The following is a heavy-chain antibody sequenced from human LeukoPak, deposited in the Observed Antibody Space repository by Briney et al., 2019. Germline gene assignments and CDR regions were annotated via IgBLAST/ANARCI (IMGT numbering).Heavy chain of an antibody. CDR2: ISYSGSS. CDR3: ARDLLWRNTYTYAFDS. J-gene: IGHJ5*01. CDR1: GDSITSNY. D-gene: IGHD3-10*01. Sequence: PSETLSLTCTVSGDSITSNYWSWIRQSPDKGLEWIGYISYSGSSYYNPSLKSRVIISLDTSKNQFSLRLSPVPAADTAVYYCARDLLWRNTYTYAFDSWGQGTLVTVSS. V-gene: IGHV4-59*01.